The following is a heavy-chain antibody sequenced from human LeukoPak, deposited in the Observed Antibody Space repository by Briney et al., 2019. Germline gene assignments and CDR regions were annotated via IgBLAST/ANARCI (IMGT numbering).Heavy chain of an antibody. CDR1: GGSISSYY. D-gene: IGHD4-17*01. J-gene: IGHJ5*02. V-gene: IGHV4-4*07. Sequence: PSETLSLTCTVSGGSISSYYWSWIRQPAGKGLEWIGRIYTSGSTNYNPSLKSRVTISVDTSKNQFSLKLSSVTAADTAVYYCARGGMTTVTPNWFDPWGQGTLVTVSS. CDR3: ARGGMTTVTPNWFDP. CDR2: IYTSGST.